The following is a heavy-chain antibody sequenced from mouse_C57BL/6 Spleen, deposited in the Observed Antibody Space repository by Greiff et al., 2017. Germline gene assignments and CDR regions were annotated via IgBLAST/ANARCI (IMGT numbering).Heavy chain of an antibody. CDR3: ARGKDYYGSSYVPFFAY. CDR1: GYTFTDHT. V-gene: IGHV1-78*01. J-gene: IGHJ3*01. CDR2: IYPRDGST. D-gene: IGHD1-1*01. Sequence: VQLQQSDAELVKPGASVKISCKVSGYTFTDHTIHWMKQRPEQGLEWIGYIYPRDGSTKYNEKFKGKATLTADKSSSTAYMQLNSLTSEDSAVYFCARGKDYYGSSYVPFFAYWGQGTLVTVSA.